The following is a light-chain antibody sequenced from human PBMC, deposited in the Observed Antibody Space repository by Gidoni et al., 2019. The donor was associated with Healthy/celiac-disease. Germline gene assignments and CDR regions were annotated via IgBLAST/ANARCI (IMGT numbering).Light chain of an antibody. V-gene: IGKV3-11*01. J-gene: IGKJ4*01. Sequence: EIVLTHSPATLSLSPGERATPSCRASQSVSSYLAWYQQKPGQAPRLLIYDASNRATGIPARFSGSGSGTDFTLTISSLEPEDFAVYYCQQRSNWPPTFGGGTKVEIK. CDR3: QQRSNWPPT. CDR1: QSVSSY. CDR2: DAS.